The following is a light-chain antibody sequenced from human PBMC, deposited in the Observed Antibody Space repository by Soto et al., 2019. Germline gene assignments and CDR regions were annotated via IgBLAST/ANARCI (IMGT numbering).Light chain of an antibody. CDR2: GAS. J-gene: IGKJ4*02. CDR1: QSVSSSF. V-gene: IGKV3-20*01. CDR3: QQYGSSPCT. Sequence: EIVLTQSPGTLSFSPGERATLSCRASQSVSSSFLAWYQQKPGQALRLLIYGASIRATGIPDRFSGSGSGTGFTPTISSVEPEDFVVYYCQQYGSSPCTFGRGTKVDIK.